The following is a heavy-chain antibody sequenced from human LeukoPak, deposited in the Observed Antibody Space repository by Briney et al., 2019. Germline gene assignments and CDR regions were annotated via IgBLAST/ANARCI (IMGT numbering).Heavy chain of an antibody. Sequence: PGGSLRLSCAASGFTFTSYGMHWVRQAPGKGLEWVSAISDSGTSTYYADSVKGRFTIFRDNSKNTLYLQVNSLRAEDTAVYYCATRERYCTSASCYEWFDPWGQGTLVTVSS. CDR1: GFTFTSYG. CDR2: ISDSGTST. V-gene: IGHV3-23*01. D-gene: IGHD2-2*01. J-gene: IGHJ5*02. CDR3: ATRERYCTSASCYEWFDP.